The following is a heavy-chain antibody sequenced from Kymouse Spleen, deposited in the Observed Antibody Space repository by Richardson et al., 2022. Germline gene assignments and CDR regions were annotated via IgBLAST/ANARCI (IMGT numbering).Heavy chain of an antibody. CDR3: ARGSGIAVAGPTSYFDY. CDR1: GFTFSSYG. CDR2: IWYDGSNK. Sequence: QVQLVESGGGVVQPGRSLRLSCAASGFTFSSYGMHWVRQAPGKGLEWVAVIWYDGSNKYYADSVKGRFTISRDNSKNTLYLQMNSLRAEDTAVYYCARGSGIAVAGPTSYFDYWGQGTLVTVSS. D-gene: IGHD6-19*01. J-gene: IGHJ4*02. V-gene: IGHV3-33*01.